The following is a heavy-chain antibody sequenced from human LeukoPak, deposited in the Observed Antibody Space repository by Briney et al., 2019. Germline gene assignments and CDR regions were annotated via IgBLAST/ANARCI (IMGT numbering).Heavy chain of an antibody. CDR3: ARLAAAGHSDF. D-gene: IGHD6-13*01. J-gene: IGHJ4*02. CDR2: ISSNGRDT. Sequence: GGSLRLSCSASEFTFGTYAMLWVRQAPGEGLEYVSAISSNGRDTYYAASVRGRFFISRVNSNNTLYLQMSSLRPEDTAMYYCARLAAAGHSDFWGQGALVAVSS. CDR1: EFTFGTYA. V-gene: IGHV3-64D*08.